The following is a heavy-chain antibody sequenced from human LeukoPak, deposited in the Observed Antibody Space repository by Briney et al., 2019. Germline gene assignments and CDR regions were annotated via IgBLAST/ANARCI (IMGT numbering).Heavy chain of an antibody. Sequence: VESLQISGKGSGCTVSNFWMAGVRQLPGKGLEWMGSIYPGDSDIRYSPSFQGQVTISADKSLATASLAWGSVKPPDTAIYFGARISATTSSGQGTLVTVSS. J-gene: IGHJ5*02. D-gene: IGHD6-25*01. V-gene: IGHV5-51*01. CDR3: ARISATTS. CDR2: IYPGDSDI. CDR1: GCTVSNFW.